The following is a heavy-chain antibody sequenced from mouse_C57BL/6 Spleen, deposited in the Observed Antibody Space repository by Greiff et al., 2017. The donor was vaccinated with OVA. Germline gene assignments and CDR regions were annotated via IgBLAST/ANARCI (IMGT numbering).Heavy chain of an antibody. CDR2: FYPGSGSI. CDR1: GYTFTEYT. J-gene: IGHJ3*01. Sequence: VKLVESGAELVKPGASVKLSCKASGYTFTEYTIHWVKQRSGQGLEWIGWFYPGSGSIKYNEKFKDKATLTADKSSSTVYMELSRLTSEDSAVYFCARHESRYDAFAYWGQGTLVTVSA. V-gene: IGHV1-62-2*01. CDR3: ARHESRYDAFAY. D-gene: IGHD2-12*01.